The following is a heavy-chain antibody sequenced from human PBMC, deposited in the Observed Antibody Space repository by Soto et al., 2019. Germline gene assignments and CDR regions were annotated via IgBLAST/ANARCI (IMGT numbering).Heavy chain of an antibody. CDR3: ARDSSIAARLNYYGMDV. J-gene: IGHJ6*02. CDR1: GGSISSGGYY. V-gene: IGHV4-31*03. D-gene: IGHD6-6*01. CDR2: IYYSGST. Sequence: QVQLQESGPGLVKPSQTLSLTCTVSGGSISSGGYYWSWIRQHPGKGLEWFGYIYYSGSTYYNPSLKSRVTISVDTSKNQFSLKLSSVTAADTAVYYCARDSSIAARLNYYGMDVWGQGTTVTVSS.